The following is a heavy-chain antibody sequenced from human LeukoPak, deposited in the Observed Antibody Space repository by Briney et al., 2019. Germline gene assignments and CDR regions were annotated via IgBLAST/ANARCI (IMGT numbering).Heavy chain of an antibody. D-gene: IGHD6-19*01. Sequence: GGSLRLSCAASGFTLSSYGMHWVRQAPGKGLEWVAFIRYDGSNKYYADSVKDRFTISRDNSKNTLYLQMNSLRSEDTAVYYCAKDRAVAGTGYYDYYMDVWGKGTTVTVSS. CDR2: IRYDGSNK. CDR3: AKDRAVAGTGYYDYYMDV. CDR1: GFTLSSYG. J-gene: IGHJ6*03. V-gene: IGHV3-30*02.